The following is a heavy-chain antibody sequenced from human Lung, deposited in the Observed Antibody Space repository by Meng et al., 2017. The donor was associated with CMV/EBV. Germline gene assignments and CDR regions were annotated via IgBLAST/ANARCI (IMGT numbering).Heavy chain of an antibody. J-gene: IGHJ4*02. D-gene: IGHD5-24*01. Sequence: LACTVSGGSSSGTSYYWGWIRQPQGKGLEWIGSIYYSGTTYYNPSLKSRVTVSVDTSENQFSLKVSSVTAADTAVYYCARHDGYTDFWGQGTLVTVSS. CDR2: IYYSGTT. CDR3: ARHDGYTDF. V-gene: IGHV4-39*01. CDR1: GGSSSGTSYY.